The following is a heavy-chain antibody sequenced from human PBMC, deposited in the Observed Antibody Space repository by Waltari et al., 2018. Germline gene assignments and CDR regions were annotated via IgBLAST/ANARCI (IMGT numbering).Heavy chain of an antibody. J-gene: IGHJ4*02. CDR1: GGSISSYY. V-gene: IGHV4-59*01. D-gene: IGHD2-2*01. CDR3: ARVECSSTSCYVGY. Sequence: QVQLQESGPGLVKPSETLSLTCTVSGGSISSYYWSWIRQPPGKGLEWIGYIYYSGSTNYNPSLKSRVTISVDTSKNQFSLKLSSVTAADTAVYYCARVECSSTSCYVGYWGQGTLVTVSS. CDR2: IYYSGST.